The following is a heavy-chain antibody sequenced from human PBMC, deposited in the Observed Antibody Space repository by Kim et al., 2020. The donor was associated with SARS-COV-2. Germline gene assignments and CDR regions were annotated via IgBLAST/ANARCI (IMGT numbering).Heavy chain of an antibody. CDR3: ARDTSYDSSGYLDY. CDR1: GFTFSSYA. CDR2: ISYDGSNK. D-gene: IGHD3-22*01. Sequence: GGSLRLSCAASGFTFSSYAMHWVRQAPGKGLEWVAVISYDGSNKYYADSVKGRFTISRDNSKNTLYLQMNSLRAEDTAVYYCARDTSYDSSGYLDYWGQGTLVTVSS. J-gene: IGHJ4*02. V-gene: IGHV3-30-3*01.